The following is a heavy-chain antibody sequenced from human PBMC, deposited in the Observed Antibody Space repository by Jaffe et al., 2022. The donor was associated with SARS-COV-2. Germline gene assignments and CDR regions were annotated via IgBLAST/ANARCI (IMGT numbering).Heavy chain of an antibody. CDR1: GYKFSDYA. CDR2: INAGDGRT. Sequence: QGHLVQSGAEVKKPGASVKVSCKASGYKFSDYAVNWVRHAPGQRPEWMGWINAGDGRTTYSQVFQQRVTLTRDTSATTAYMELSSLTSGDTAVYYCARGIWNRGFGAYYFDYWGQGTLVTVSS. CDR3: ARGIWNRGFGAYYFDY. J-gene: IGHJ4*02. D-gene: IGHD1-1*01. V-gene: IGHV1-3*01.